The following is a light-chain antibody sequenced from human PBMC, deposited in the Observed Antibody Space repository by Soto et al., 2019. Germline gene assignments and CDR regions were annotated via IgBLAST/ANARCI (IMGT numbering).Light chain of an antibody. V-gene: IGKV1-27*01. CDR3: QKYSSAPFT. CDR2: AAS. Sequence: DIQMTQSPSSLSASVGDRVTITCRASQGITNFLAWYQQKPGTAPKLLIYAASTLHSGVPSRFSGSGYGTECTLNISSLQPEDAATYYCQKYSSAPFTFGPGTKVEIK. J-gene: IGKJ3*01. CDR1: QGITNF.